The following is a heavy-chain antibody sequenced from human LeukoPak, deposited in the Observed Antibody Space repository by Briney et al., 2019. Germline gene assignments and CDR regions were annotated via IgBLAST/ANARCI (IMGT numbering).Heavy chain of an antibody. D-gene: IGHD3-22*01. CDR3: ARVAYYYDSSGYITGDAFDI. V-gene: IGHV4-34*01. CDR1: GGSFSTYY. Sequence: SETLSLTCAVYGGSFSTYYWSWIRQPPGKGLEWIGEINHSGLTKYNPSLKSRVIMSVDTSKNQFSLKLSSVTAADTAVYYCARVAYYYDSSGYITGDAFDIWGQGTMVTVSS. J-gene: IGHJ3*02. CDR2: INHSGLT.